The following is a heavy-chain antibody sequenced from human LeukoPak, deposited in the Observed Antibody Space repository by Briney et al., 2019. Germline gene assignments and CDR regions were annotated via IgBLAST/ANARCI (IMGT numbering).Heavy chain of an antibody. V-gene: IGHV5-51*01. D-gene: IGHD5-18*01. J-gene: IGHJ4*02. CDR1: GYAFVNYW. Sequence: GESLKISCRVFGYAFVNYWIGWVRQVPGRGLEWMGIIYPSDSDIKYNPSFEGQVTFSADKSINTAYLQWNSLKASDTAMYYCARHYFPVDTAMVLAYWGQGTLVTVSS. CDR3: ARHYFPVDTAMVLAY. CDR2: IYPSDSDI.